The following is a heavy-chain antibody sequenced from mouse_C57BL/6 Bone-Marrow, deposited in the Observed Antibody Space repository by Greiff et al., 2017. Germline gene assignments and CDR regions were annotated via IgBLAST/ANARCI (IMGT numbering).Heavy chain of an antibody. D-gene: IGHD1-1*01. CDR1: GYTFTSYW. CDR3: ARWGTTVVAPYPRLDY. V-gene: IGHV1-72*01. J-gene: IGHJ2*01. Sequence: QVQLQQPGAELVKPGASVKLSCKASGYTFTSYWMHWVKQRPGRSLEWIGRIDPNSGGTKYNEKFKSKATLTVDKPSSTAYMQLSSLTSEDSAVYYCARWGTTVVAPYPRLDYWGQGTTLTVSS. CDR2: IDPNSGGT.